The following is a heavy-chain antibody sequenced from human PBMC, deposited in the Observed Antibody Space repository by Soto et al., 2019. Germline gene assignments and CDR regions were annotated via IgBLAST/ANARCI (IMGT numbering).Heavy chain of an antibody. CDR3: ATTYYYGSGSYSPPHYFDY. V-gene: IGHV4-59*01. D-gene: IGHD3-10*01. Sequence: PSETLSLTCTVSGGSISSYYWSWIRQPPGKGLEWIGYIYYSGSTNYNPSLKSRVTISVDTSKNQFSLKLSSVTAADTAVYYCATTYYYGSGSYSPPHYFDYWGQGTLVTVSS. CDR1: GGSISSYY. J-gene: IGHJ4*02. CDR2: IYYSGST.